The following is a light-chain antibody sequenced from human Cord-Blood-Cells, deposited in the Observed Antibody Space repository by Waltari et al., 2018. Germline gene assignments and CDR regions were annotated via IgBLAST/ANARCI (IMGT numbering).Light chain of an antibody. J-gene: IGLJ1*01. CDR2: EVS. CDR3: SSYAGSNNYV. Sequence: QSALTQPPSASGSPGQSVTISCTGTSSDVGGYNYVSWYQQHPGKAHKLMLYEVSKRPSGVPVRFSGSKSGNTASLTVSGLQAQDEADYYCSSYAGSNNYVFGTGTKVTVL. CDR1: SSDVGGYNY. V-gene: IGLV2-8*01.